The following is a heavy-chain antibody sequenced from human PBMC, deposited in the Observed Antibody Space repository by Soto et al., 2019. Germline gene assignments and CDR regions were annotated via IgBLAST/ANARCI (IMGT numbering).Heavy chain of an antibody. CDR3: AKGNWKYDHLYYYYMDV. J-gene: IGHJ6*03. D-gene: IGHD1-7*01. CDR2: ITGSGGTT. CDR1: GFTFSSYA. V-gene: IGHV3-23*01. Sequence: EVQLLESGGGLVQPGGSLRLSCAASGFTFSSYAMSWVRRAPGKGLEWVSAITGSGGTTYYTDTVKGRFTISRDNSKNALYLQMNNLSVEDTAVYYCAKGNWKYDHLYYYYMDVWGKGTTVTVSS.